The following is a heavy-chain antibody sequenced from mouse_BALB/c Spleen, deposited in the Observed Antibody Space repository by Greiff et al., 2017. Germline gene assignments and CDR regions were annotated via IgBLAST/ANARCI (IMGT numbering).Heavy chain of an antibody. Sequence: QVQLKESGPGLVQPSQSLSITCTVSGFSLTSYGVHWVSQSPGKGLEWLGVIWSGGSTDYNAAFISRLSSSKDNSKSQVFFKMNSLQANATAIYYCSRKFDHDCYAMDYWGQGTSVTVSS. CDR2: IWSGGST. CDR1: GFSLTSYG. V-gene: IGHV2-2*02. D-gene: IGHD2-4*01. CDR3: SRKFDHDCYAMDY. J-gene: IGHJ4*01.